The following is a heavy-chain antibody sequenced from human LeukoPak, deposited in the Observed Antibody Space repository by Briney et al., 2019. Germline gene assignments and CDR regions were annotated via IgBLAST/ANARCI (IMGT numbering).Heavy chain of an antibody. CDR1: GFTFSSYG. CDR2: IRYDGSNK. CDR3: AKLRGVTSWYFDH. Sequence: GGSLRLSCAASGFTFSSYGMHWVRQAPGKGLEWVAFIRYDGSNKYYADSVKGRLTISRDNSKNTLSLQMNSLRAEDTAVYYCAKLRGVTSWYFDHWGQGTLVTVSS. J-gene: IGHJ4*02. V-gene: IGHV3-30*02. D-gene: IGHD3-10*01.